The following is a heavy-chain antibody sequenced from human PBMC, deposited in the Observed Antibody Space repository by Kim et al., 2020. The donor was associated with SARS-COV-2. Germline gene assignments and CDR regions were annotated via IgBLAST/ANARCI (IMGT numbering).Heavy chain of an antibody. J-gene: IGHJ4*02. CDR2: ISYDGSNK. Sequence: GGSLRLSCAASGFTFSSYAMHWVRQAPGKGLEWVAVISYDGSNKYYADSVKGRFTISRDNSKNTLYLQMNSLRAEDTAVYYCARDGPNNWTLDYWGQGTLVTVSS. CDR3: ARDGPNNWTLDY. D-gene: IGHD1-20*01. V-gene: IGHV3-30*04. CDR1: GFTFSSYA.